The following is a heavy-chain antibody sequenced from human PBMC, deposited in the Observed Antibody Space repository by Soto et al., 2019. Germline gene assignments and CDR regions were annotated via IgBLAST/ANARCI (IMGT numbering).Heavy chain of an antibody. D-gene: IGHD3-22*01. Sequence: GASVKVSCKASGYTFTSYGISWVRQAPGQGLEWMGWISAYNGNTNYAQKLQGRVTMTTDTSASTAYMELRSLRSDDTAVYYCARTGDSSGYYYDFGYWGQGTLVTVSS. J-gene: IGHJ4*02. CDR2: ISAYNGNT. CDR3: ARTGDSSGYYYDFGY. V-gene: IGHV1-18*01. CDR1: GYTFTSYG.